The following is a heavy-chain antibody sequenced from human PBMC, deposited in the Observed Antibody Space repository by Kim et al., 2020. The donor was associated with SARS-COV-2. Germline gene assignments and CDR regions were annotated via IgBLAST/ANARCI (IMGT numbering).Heavy chain of an antibody. CDR3: ARESPTPYSAYYFDD. V-gene: IGHV4-34*01. Sequence: SETLSLTCAVYGGSFSGYYWSWIRQPPGKGLEWIGEINHSGSTNYNPSLKSRVTISVDTSKNKFSLKLSSVTAADTAVYYCARESPTPYSAYYFDDWGQGTLVTVSS. CDR2: INHSGST. J-gene: IGHJ4*02. D-gene: IGHD5-12*01. CDR1: GGSFSGYY.